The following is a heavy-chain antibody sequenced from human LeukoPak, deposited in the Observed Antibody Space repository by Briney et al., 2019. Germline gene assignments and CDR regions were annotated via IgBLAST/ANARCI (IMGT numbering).Heavy chain of an antibody. D-gene: IGHD6-19*01. CDR2: ISSSSSYI. CDR1: GFSFSTYT. V-gene: IGHV3-21*01. Sequence: GGSLRPSCAASGFSFSTYTMNWVRQAPGKGLEWVSSISSSSSYIYYADSVKGRFTISRDNAKNSLYPQMNSLRAEDTAVYYCANEKWLGGYYFDYWGQGTLVTVSS. CDR3: ANEKWLGGYYFDY. J-gene: IGHJ4*02.